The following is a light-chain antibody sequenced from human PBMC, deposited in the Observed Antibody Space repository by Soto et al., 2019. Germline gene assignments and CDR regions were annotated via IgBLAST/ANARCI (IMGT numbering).Light chain of an antibody. J-gene: IGLJ3*02. CDR2: LEGSGNY. CDR1: SGHSSYI. Sequence: QSVLTQSSSASASLGSSVKLTCTLSSGHSSYIIAWHQQQPGKAPRYLMKLEGSGNYNKGSGVPDRFSGSSSGADRYLTISNLRFEDEADYYCETWDSNNWVFGGGTKVTVL. V-gene: IGLV4-60*02. CDR3: ETWDSNNWV.